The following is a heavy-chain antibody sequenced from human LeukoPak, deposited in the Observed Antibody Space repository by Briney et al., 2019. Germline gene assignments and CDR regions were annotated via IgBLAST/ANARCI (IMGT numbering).Heavy chain of an antibody. Sequence: TSETLSLTCAVYGGSFSGYYWSGIRQPPGKGLGWIGEINHSGSTNYNPSLKSRVTISVDTTKNQFSLKLSSVTATNTAVYYCARILVATIKGGSVDYWGPGTLVTASS. V-gene: IGHV4-34*01. CDR3: ARILVATIKGGSVDY. CDR2: INHSGST. D-gene: IGHD5-12*01. CDR1: GGSFSGYY. J-gene: IGHJ4*02.